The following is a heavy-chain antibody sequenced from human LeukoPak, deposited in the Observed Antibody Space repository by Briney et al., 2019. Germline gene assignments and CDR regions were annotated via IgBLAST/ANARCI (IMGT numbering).Heavy chain of an antibody. CDR1: GFTFSSYS. CDR2: ISSSSSYI. Sequence: GGSLTLSCAASGFTFSSYSMNWVRQAPGKGLEWVSSISSSSSYIYYADSVKGRFTISRDNAKNSLYLQMNSLRAEDTAVYYCARESNKITSSWYLNYYYGMDVWGQGTTVTVSS. V-gene: IGHV3-21*01. CDR3: ARESNKITSSWYLNYYYGMDV. D-gene: IGHD6-13*01. J-gene: IGHJ6*02.